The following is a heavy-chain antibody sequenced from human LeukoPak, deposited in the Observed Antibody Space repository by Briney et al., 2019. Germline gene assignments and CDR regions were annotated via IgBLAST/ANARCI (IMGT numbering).Heavy chain of an antibody. V-gene: IGHV4-39*07. Sequence: SETLSLTCTVSGGSITSNSYYWGWIRQPPGKGLEWIGSVYYSGSTYYNPSLKSRVTISVETSKNQFSLKLSSVTAADTAVYYCARDGRFPPEVLQRYFDYWGQGTLVTVSS. D-gene: IGHD1-26*01. CDR2: VYYSGST. CDR3: ARDGRFPPEVLQRYFDY. CDR1: GGSITSNSYY. J-gene: IGHJ4*02.